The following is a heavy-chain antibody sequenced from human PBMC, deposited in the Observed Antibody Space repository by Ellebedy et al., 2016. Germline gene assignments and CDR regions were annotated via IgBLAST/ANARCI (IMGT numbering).Heavy chain of an antibody. V-gene: IGHV4-30-2*01. Sequence: SETLSLTCAVSGVTMSRGGYSWSWIRHPPGKGLEWIGNVYHTGSAYYNESLRSRLTISVDGSKNHFSLDLRSVTAADKAVYYCARVDGYGYFDSWGQGILVTVSS. CDR1: GVTMSRGGYS. CDR3: ARVDGYGYFDS. CDR2: VYHTGSA. D-gene: IGHD3/OR15-3a*01. J-gene: IGHJ4*02.